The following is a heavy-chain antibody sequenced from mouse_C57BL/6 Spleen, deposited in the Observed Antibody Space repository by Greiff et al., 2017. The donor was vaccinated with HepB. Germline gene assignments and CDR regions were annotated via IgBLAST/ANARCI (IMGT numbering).Heavy chain of an antibody. V-gene: IGHV5-4*03. D-gene: IGHD1-1*01. J-gene: IGHJ4*01. CDR3: ARDYYGRYYYAMDY. CDR1: GFTFSSYA. CDR2: ISDGGSYT. Sequence: EVNVVESGGGLVKPGGSLKLSCAASGFTFSSYAMSWVRQTPEKRLEWVATISDGGSYTYYPDNVKGRFTISRDNAKNNLYLQMSHLKSEDTAMYYCARDYYGRYYYAMDYWGQGTSVTVSS.